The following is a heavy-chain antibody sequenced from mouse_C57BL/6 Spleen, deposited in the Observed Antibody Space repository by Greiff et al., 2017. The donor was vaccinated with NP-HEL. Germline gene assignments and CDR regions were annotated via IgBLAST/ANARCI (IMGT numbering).Heavy chain of an antibody. J-gene: IGHJ1*03. CDR1: GFTFSDYY. D-gene: IGHD1-1*01. CDR3: ARDGTTVVAHWYFDV. CDR2: INYDGSST. V-gene: IGHV5-16*01. Sequence: EVMLVESEGGLVQPGSSMKLSCTASGFTFSDYYMAWVRQVPEKGLEWVANINYDGSSTYYLDSLKSRFIISRDNAKNILYLQMSSLKSEDTATYYCARDGTTVVAHWYFDVWGTGTTVTVSS.